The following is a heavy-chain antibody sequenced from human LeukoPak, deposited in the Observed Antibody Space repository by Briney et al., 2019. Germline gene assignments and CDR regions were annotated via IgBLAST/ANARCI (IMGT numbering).Heavy chain of an antibody. CDR2: IRYDGSNK. V-gene: IGHV3-30*02. Sequence: GGSLRLSCAASGFTFSSYGMHWVRQAPGKGLEWVAFIRYDGSNKYYADSVKGRFTISRDNSKNTLYLQMNSLRAEDTAVYYCATTGRVGDYGSGSYLLWPLDYWGQGTLVTVSS. D-gene: IGHD3-10*01. CDR1: GFTFSSYG. CDR3: ATTGRVGDYGSGSYLLWPLDY. J-gene: IGHJ4*02.